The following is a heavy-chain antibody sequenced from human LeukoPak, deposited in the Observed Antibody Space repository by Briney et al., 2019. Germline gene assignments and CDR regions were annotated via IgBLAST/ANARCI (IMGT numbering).Heavy chain of an antibody. Sequence: GVLRLSCAASGFTFSSYEMNWVRQAPGKGLEWVSYISSSGSTIYYADFVKGRFTISRDNAKNSLYLQMNSLRAEDTAVYYCAELGITMIGGVWGKGTTVTISS. CDR1: GFTFSSYE. CDR2: ISSSGSTI. J-gene: IGHJ6*04. D-gene: IGHD3-10*02. CDR3: AELGITMIGGV. V-gene: IGHV3-48*03.